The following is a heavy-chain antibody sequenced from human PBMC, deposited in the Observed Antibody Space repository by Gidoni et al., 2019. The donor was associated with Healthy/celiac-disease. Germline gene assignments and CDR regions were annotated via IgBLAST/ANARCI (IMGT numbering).Heavy chain of an antibody. CDR2: IYYSGST. D-gene: IGHD5-12*01. V-gene: IGHV4-39*01. Sequence: QLQLQESGPGLVKPSETLSLTCTVSGGSISSSSYYWGWIRQPPGKGLEWIGSIYYSGSTYYNPSLKSRVTISVDTSKNQFSLKLSSVTAADTAVYYCARQGGYDFAFDIWGQGTMVTVSS. J-gene: IGHJ3*02. CDR1: GGSISSSSYY. CDR3: ARQGGYDFAFDI.